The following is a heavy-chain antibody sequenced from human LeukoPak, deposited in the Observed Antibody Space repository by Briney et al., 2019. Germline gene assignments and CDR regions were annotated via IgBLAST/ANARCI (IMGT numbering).Heavy chain of an antibody. V-gene: IGHV4-61*02. J-gene: IGHJ6*03. CDR3: ATERRVAVTNNYYYYMDV. CDR1: GGSISSGSYY. Sequence: PSETLSLTCTVSGGSISSGSYYWNWIRQPAGKGLEWIGRIYTSGSTNYNPSLKSRVTISVDTSKNQFSLELSSVTAADTAVYYCATERRVAVTNNYYYYMDVWGKGTTVTVSS. CDR2: IYTSGST. D-gene: IGHD2-15*01.